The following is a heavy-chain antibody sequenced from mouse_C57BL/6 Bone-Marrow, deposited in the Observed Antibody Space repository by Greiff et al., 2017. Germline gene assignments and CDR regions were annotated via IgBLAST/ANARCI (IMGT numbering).Heavy chain of an antibody. CDR3: ARWLPYYYAMDY. CDR2: IHPNGGST. CDR1: GYTFTSYW. J-gene: IGHJ4*01. Sequence: QVQLQQPGAELVKPGASVKLSCKASGYTFTSYWMHWVKQRPGQGLEWIGMIHPNGGSTNYNGKFKSKATLTVDKSSSTAYMQLSSLTSEDSAVYYCARWLPYYYAMDYWGQGTSVTVSS. V-gene: IGHV1-64*01. D-gene: IGHD2-2*01.